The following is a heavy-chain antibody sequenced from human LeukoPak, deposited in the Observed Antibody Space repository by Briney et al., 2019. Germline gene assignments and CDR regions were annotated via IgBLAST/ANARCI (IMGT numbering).Heavy chain of an antibody. D-gene: IGHD1-26*01. CDR1: GFTSSSYS. J-gene: IGHJ3*02. CDR3: AREIVGATNDAFDI. CDR2: ISSSGSTI. Sequence: PGGSLRLSCAASGFTSSSYSMNWVRQAPGKGLEWVSYISSSGSTIYYADSVKGRFTISRDNAKNSLYLQMNSLRAEDTAVYYCAREIVGATNDAFDIWGQGTMVTVSS. V-gene: IGHV3-48*01.